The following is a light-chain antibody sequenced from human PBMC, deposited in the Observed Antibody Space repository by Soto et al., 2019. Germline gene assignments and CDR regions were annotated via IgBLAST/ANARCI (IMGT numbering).Light chain of an antibody. CDR2: GAS. Sequence: EMVMTQSPATGSVSRVEGATLSCRASQSVSSNLAWYQQKPGQAPRLLIYGASTRATGIPARFSGSGSGTEFTLTISSLQSEDFVVYYCQQYNNFLTFGQGTRLEIK. CDR3: QQYNNFLT. V-gene: IGKV3-15*01. J-gene: IGKJ5*01. CDR1: QSVSSN.